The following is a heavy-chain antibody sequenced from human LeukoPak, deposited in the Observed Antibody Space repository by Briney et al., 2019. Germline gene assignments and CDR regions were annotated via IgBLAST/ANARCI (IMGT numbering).Heavy chain of an antibody. CDR2: ISANGDAT. CDR1: GFTFSNKV. Sequence: GGSLRLSCEASGFTFSNKVMTWVRQAPGKGLEWVSYISANGDATYYADSVKGRFTISRDNSNNTLYLQMNSLRAEDAAIYFCAKPPGLVGVGDYWGQGTLVTVSS. V-gene: IGHV3-23*01. J-gene: IGHJ4*02. D-gene: IGHD1-26*01. CDR3: AKPPGLVGVGDY.